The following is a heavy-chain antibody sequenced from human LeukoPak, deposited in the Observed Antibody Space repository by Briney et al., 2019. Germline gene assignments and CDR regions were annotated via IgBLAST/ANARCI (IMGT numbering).Heavy chain of an antibody. D-gene: IGHD1-26*01. Sequence: SGTLSLTCAVSGDSISIYYWSWIRQPPGEGLERSGHIYYSGSTNYNPSLKRRVTISVDTTKDQFSLKLSSVTAADTAVYYCAREAFSGSYCGYYYGMDVWGQGTTVTVSS. CDR1: GDSISIYY. J-gene: IGHJ6*02. V-gene: IGHV4-59*01. CDR2: IYYSGST. CDR3: AREAFSGSYCGYYYGMDV.